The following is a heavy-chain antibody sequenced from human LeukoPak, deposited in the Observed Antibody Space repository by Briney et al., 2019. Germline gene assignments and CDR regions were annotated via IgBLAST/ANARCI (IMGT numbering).Heavy chain of an antibody. J-gene: IGHJ4*02. V-gene: IGHV4-34*01. CDR1: GGSFSGYY. CDR2: INHSGST. Sequence: PSETLSLTCAVYGGSFSGYYWSWIRQPPGEGLEWIGEINHSGSTNYNPSLKSRVTISVDTSKNQFSLKLSSVTAADTAVYYCARGDLYSSSWSKPYYFDYWGQGTLVTVSS. CDR3: ARGDLYSSSWSKPYYFDY. D-gene: IGHD6-13*01.